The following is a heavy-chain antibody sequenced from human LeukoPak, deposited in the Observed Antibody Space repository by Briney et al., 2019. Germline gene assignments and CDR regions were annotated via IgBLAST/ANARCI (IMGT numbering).Heavy chain of an antibody. CDR1: GGSFSGYY. CDR3: ASWWEQVRYFQH. CDR2: INHSGST. Sequence: SETLSLTCAVYGGSFSGYYWSWIRQPPGKGLEWIWEINHSGSTNYNPSLKSRVTISVDTSKNQFSLKLSSVTAADTAVYYCASWWEQVRYFQHWGQGTLVTVSS. J-gene: IGHJ1*01. D-gene: IGHD1-26*01. V-gene: IGHV4-34*01.